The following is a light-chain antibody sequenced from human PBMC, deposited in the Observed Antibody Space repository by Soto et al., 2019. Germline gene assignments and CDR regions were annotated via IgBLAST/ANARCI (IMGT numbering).Light chain of an antibody. Sequence: QSVLTQPASVSGSPGQSITISCTGTSSDVGGYNYVSWYQQHPGKAPKVMIYEVSNRPSGVSNRFSGSKSGNTASLTISGLQAEDEADYYCSSYTSTNHVVFGGGTKLTVL. J-gene: IGLJ2*01. CDR2: EVS. V-gene: IGLV2-14*01. CDR1: SSDVGGYNY. CDR3: SSYTSTNHVV.